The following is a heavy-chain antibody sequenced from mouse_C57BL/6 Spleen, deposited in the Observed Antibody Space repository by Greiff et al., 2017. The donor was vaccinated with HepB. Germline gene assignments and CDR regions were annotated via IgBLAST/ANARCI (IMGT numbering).Heavy chain of an antibody. J-gene: IGHJ3*01. Sequence: VQVVESGPGLVQPSQSLSITCTVSGFSLTSYGVHWVRQSPGKGLEWLGVIWSGGSTDYNAAFISRLSISKDNSKSQVFFKMNSLQADDTAIYYCARNGLGEEVFAYWGQGTLVTVSA. CDR3: ARNGLGEEVFAY. D-gene: IGHD4-1*01. CDR2: IWSGGST. CDR1: GFSLTSYG. V-gene: IGHV2-2*01.